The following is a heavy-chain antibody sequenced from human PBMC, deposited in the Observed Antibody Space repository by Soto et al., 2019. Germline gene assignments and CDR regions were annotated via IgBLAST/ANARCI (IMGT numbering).Heavy chain of an antibody. CDR1: GGSISSSSYY. J-gene: IGHJ4*02. D-gene: IGHD4-17*01. CDR3: ARTTAVPNTLRSRYFFDY. Sequence: SETLSLTCTVSGGSISSSSYYWGWIRQPPGKGLEWIGSIYYSGTTNYNPSLKSRVTISVDLSKNQFSLRLSSVTTADTALYYCARTTAVPNTLRSRYFFDYWGQGTLVTVSS. CDR2: IYYSGTT. V-gene: IGHV4-39*07.